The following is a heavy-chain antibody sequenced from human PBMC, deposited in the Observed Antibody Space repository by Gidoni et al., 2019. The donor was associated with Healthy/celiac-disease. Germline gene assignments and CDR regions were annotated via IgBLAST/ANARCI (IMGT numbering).Heavy chain of an antibody. D-gene: IGHD6-19*01. CDR1: GGSLSSSSYY. Sequence: LQLQESGPVLVKPSETLSLTCTVSGGSLSSSSYYWGWLRRPQGTGLEWIGSIYYSGGTYYTPSLKSRVTISLDTSKSQFSQKLSSVTAADTAVYYCARSSSGLDYWGQGTLVTVSS. J-gene: IGHJ4*02. V-gene: IGHV4-39*01. CDR3: ARSSSGLDY. CDR2: IYYSGGT.